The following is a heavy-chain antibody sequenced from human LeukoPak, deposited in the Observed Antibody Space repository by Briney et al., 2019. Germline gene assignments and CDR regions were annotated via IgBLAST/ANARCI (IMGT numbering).Heavy chain of an antibody. CDR3: ARGNSSGWYSEFDY. Sequence: GASVKVSCKASGYTFTSYAISWVRQAPGQGLEWMGRIIPILGIANYAQKFQGRVTITADKSTSTAYMELSSLRSEDTAVYYCARGNSSGWYSEFDYWGQGTLVTVSS. CDR1: GYTFTSYA. CDR2: IIPILGIA. D-gene: IGHD6-19*01. J-gene: IGHJ4*02. V-gene: IGHV1-69*04.